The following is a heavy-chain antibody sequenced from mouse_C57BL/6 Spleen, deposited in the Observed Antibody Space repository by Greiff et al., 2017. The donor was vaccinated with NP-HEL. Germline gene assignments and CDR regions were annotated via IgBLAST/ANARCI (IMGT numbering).Heavy chain of an antibody. Sequence: EVQLQESGGGLVQPGGSMKLSCVASGFTFSNYWMNWVRQSPEKGLEWVAQIRLKSDNYATHYAESVKGRFTISRDDSKSSVYLQMNNLRAEDTGIYYCTEKGGWLRGFAYWGQGTPVTVSA. J-gene: IGHJ3*01. CDR3: TEKGGWLRGFAY. CDR1: GFTFSNYW. CDR2: IRLKSDNYAT. D-gene: IGHD2-3*01. V-gene: IGHV6-3*01.